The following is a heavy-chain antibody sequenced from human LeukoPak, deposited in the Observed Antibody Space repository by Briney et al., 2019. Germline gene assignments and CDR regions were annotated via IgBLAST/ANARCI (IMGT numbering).Heavy chain of an antibody. J-gene: IGHJ3*02. D-gene: IGHD1-26*01. CDR3: ARTSGSSTGVAFDI. CDR1: GGSISSSNW. V-gene: IGHV4-4*02. CDR2: IYHSGST. Sequence: MSSETLSLTCAVSGGSISSSNWWSWVRQPPGKGLEWIGEIYHSGSTNYNPSLKSRVTISVDKSKNQFSLKLSSVTAADTAVYYCARTSGSSTGVAFDIWGQGTMVTVSS.